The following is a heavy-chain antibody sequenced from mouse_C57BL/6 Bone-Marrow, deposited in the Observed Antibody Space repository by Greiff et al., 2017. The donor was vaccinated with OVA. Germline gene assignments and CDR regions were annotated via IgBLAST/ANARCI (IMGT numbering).Heavy chain of an antibody. J-gene: IGHJ2*01. D-gene: IGHD2-4*01. CDR2: ISDGGSYT. CDR3: ARVYDYDGYYFDY. V-gene: IGHV5-4*03. CDR1: GFTFSSYA. Sequence: EVMLVESGGGLVKPGGSLKLSCAASGFTFSSYAMSWVRQTPEKRLEWVATISDGGSYTYYPDNVKGRFTISRDNAKNNLYLQMSHLKSEDTAMYYCARVYDYDGYYFDYWGQGTTLTVSS.